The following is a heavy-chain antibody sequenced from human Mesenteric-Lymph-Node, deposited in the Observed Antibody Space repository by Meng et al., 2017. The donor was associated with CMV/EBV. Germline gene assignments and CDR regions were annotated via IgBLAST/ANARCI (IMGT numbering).Heavy chain of an antibody. Sequence: ASVKVSCKASGYTFISYGINWVRQATGQGLEWMGWMNPNSGNTGYAQKFQGRVTMTRNTSISTAYMELSSLRSEDTAVYYCATCGSSTSCYFDYWGQGTLVTVSS. CDR3: ATCGSSTSCYFDY. V-gene: IGHV1-8*02. J-gene: IGHJ4*02. CDR2: MNPNSGNT. D-gene: IGHD2-2*01. CDR1: GYTFISYG.